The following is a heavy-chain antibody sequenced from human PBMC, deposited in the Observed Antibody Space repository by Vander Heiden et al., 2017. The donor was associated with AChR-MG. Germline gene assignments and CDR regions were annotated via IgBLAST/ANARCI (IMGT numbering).Heavy chain of an antibody. V-gene: IGHV3-13*01. J-gene: IGHJ6*03. Sequence: EVQLVPSGGGLVQPGGSPRLSCAASGPTSTSYDMHWFRQGSAKGLEWVAGIGTADDTYNLASVKGQFSISRENAKNSLYLQMNSLRAGDTAVYYCARASGINLAAHQSGHMDALGKGTTVTVSS. CDR3: ARASGINLAAHQSGHMDA. D-gene: IGHD6-13*01. CDR2: IGTADDT. CDR1: GPTSTSYD.